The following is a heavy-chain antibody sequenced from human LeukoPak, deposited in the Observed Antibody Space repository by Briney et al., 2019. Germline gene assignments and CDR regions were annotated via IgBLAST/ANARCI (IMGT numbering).Heavy chain of an antibody. CDR1: GFTFSASW. D-gene: IGHD4-23*01. Sequence: GRSLRLSCAASGFTFSASWMTSVRQAPGEWLEWLANIKQDGSETYYVESVKGRFIISRDNANNSLYLQMSSLRVEDTAVYYCAGDYEGNLAFDIWGQGTMVTVSS. J-gene: IGHJ3*02. CDR2: IKQDGSET. CDR3: AGDYEGNLAFDI. V-gene: IGHV3-7*04.